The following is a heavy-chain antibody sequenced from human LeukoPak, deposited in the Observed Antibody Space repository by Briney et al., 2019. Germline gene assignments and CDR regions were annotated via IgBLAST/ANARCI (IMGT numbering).Heavy chain of an antibody. Sequence: PGGSLRLSCAASGFTVSSNYMSWVRQAPGKGLEWVSVIYSGGSTYYADSVKGRFTISRDNSKNTLYLQMNSLRAEDTAVYYCVRSFDGDPFDYWGQGTLVTVSS. D-gene: IGHD3-9*01. V-gene: IGHV3-53*01. CDR1: GFTVSSNY. J-gene: IGHJ4*02. CDR3: VRSFDGDPFDY. CDR2: IYSGGST.